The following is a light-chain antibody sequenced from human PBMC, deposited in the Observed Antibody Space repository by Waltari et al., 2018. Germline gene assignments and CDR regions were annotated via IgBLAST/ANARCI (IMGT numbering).Light chain of an antibody. CDR2: AAS. CDR3: QQFNASPRT. CDR1: QGVNVY. Sequence: IQLTQSPSSLSASVGDRVTITCRASQGVNVYVAWYQQKPGKAPKLLIYAASTVQSGVSSRFSGSGSGTDFTLTINSLQPEDIATYYCQQFNASPRTFGQGTNVEIK. J-gene: IGKJ1*01. V-gene: IGKV1-9*01.